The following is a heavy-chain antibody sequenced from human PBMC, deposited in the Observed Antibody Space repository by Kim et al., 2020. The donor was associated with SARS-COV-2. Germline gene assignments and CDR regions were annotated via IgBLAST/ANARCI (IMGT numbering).Heavy chain of an antibody. V-gene: IGHV4-59*01. Sequence: IKSQVTISVDTAKNQFSLKLSSVTAADTAVYYCAREHILTGYYNGVFDYWGQGTLVTVSS. J-gene: IGHJ4*02. D-gene: IGHD3-9*01. CDR3: AREHILTGYYNGVFDY.